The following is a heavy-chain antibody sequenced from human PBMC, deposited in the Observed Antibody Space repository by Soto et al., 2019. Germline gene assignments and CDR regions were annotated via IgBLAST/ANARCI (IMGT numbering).Heavy chain of an antibody. Sequence: ASVKVSCKASGGTFSSYAISWVRQAPGQGLEWMGGTIPIFGTANYAQKFQGRVTITADKSTSTAYMELSSLRSEDTAVYYCARVPWIQLGYYYGIDVWGQGTTVTVSS. CDR3: ARVPWIQLGYYYGIDV. J-gene: IGHJ6*02. CDR2: TIPIFGTA. CDR1: GGTFSSYA. V-gene: IGHV1-69*06. D-gene: IGHD5-18*01.